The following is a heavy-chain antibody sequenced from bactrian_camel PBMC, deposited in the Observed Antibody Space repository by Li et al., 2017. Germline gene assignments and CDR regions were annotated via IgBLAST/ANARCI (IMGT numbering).Heavy chain of an antibody. CDR1: QDTYSGNT. D-gene: IGHD5*01. J-gene: IGHJ2*01. CDR2: LYTGGGQT. Sequence: HVQLVESGGGSVQAGGSLRLSCAASQDTYSGNTLGWFRQALGKEREGVAVLYTGGGQTYIADAMKGRCTLSHDKGTVYLQMDTLKSEDTAMYFCAVTPLFVSNRGPGTL. V-gene: IGHV3S54*01.